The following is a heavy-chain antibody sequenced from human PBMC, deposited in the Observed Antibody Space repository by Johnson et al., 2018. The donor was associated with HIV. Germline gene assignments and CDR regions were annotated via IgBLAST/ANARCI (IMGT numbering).Heavy chain of an antibody. D-gene: IGHD6-19*01. V-gene: IGHV3-30*04. CDR3: AKDENLGVWYADAFGV. Sequence: VQLVESGGGVVQPGRSLNLSCAASGFTFRSYAMHWVRQAQGKGLEWVAVISYDGRNKYYADSVKGRFTMSRDNSKNTLYLHMKSLRPEDTSIYYCAKDENLGVWYADAFGVWGQGTVVTVSS. J-gene: IGHJ3*01. CDR1: GFTFRSYA. CDR2: ISYDGRNK.